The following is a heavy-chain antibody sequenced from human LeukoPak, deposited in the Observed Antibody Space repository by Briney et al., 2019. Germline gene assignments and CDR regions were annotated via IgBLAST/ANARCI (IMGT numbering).Heavy chain of an antibody. CDR1: GFTVSSNS. CDR3: ARRAGEYSHPYDY. J-gene: IGHJ4*02. Sequence: GGSLRLSCTVSGFTVSSNSWSWVRQAPGNGLEWVSFIYSGGNTHYSDSVTGRFTISRDNSKNTLYLQMNSLRAEDTAIYYCARRAGEYSHPYDYWGQGTLVTVSS. V-gene: IGHV3-53*01. D-gene: IGHD2-15*01. CDR2: IYSGGNT.